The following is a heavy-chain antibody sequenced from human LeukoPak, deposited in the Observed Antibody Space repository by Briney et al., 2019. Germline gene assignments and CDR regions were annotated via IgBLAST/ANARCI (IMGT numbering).Heavy chain of an antibody. Sequence: PGGSLRLSCAASGFNIGPYSMYWVRQGPGRGLEWVSVIKADGIGKFYSDSVRGRFTTSRDNSKNSLYLQMSSLTSDDPALYYCATWAFYHNLDVWGQGTTVAVSS. J-gene: IGHJ6*02. V-gene: IGHV3-43*02. CDR1: GFNIGPYS. CDR3: ATWAFYHNLDV. D-gene: IGHD2/OR15-2a*01. CDR2: IKADGIGK.